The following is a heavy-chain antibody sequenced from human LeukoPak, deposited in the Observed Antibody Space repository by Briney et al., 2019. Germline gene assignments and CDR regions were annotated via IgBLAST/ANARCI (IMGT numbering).Heavy chain of an antibody. V-gene: IGHV4-4*02. J-gene: IGHJ4*02. Sequence: SGTLSLTCAVSGGSISISNWWSWVRQPPGEGLEWIGEIYHSGSTNYNPSLKSRVTISVDETKNKFSLKLSYVPAADTAVYYCATIVVVPAAPLAAFDYWGQGTLVTVSS. CDR3: ATIVVVPAAPLAAFDY. CDR1: GGSISISNW. CDR2: IYHSGST. D-gene: IGHD2-2*01.